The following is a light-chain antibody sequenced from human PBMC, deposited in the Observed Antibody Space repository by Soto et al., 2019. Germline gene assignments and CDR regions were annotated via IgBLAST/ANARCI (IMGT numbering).Light chain of an antibody. CDR2: DVS. CDR3: CSYAGSYSYV. V-gene: IGLV2-11*01. Sequence: QSVRNQPRSVSGSPGQSVTISCTGTSSDVGGYNYVSWYQQHPGKAPKLMIYDVSKRPSGVPDRFSGSKSGNTASLTISGLQAEDEADYYCCSYAGSYSYVFVTGTKVTVL. J-gene: IGLJ1*01. CDR1: SSDVGGYNY.